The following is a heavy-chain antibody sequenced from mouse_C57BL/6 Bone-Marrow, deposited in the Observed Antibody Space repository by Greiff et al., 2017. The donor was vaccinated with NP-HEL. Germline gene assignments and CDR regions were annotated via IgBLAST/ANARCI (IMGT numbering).Heavy chain of an antibody. V-gene: IGHV1-64*01. CDR2: IHPNSGST. CDR1: GYTFTSYW. Sequence: VQLQQPGAELVKPGASVKLSCKASGYTFTSYWMHWVKQRPGQGLEWIGMIHPNSGSTNYNEKFKSKATLTVDKSSSTAYMQLSSLTSEDSAVYYCARDYDGIDFDDWGTGTTVTVSS. D-gene: IGHD1-1*01. CDR3: ARDYDGIDFDD. J-gene: IGHJ1*03.